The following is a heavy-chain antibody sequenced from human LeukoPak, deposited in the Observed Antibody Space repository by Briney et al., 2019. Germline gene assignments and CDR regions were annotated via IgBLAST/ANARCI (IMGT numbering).Heavy chain of an antibody. CDR3: AKVVVITCFDY. Sequence: GGSLRLSCAASGFTFTNYYMSWIRQAPGKGLEWVSYISVAGNTIDYADSVKGRFTISRDNAKNSVYLQMDSLRAEDTAVYYCAKVVVITCFDYWGQGTLVTVSS. J-gene: IGHJ4*02. D-gene: IGHD3-22*01. V-gene: IGHV3-11*01. CDR1: GFTFTNYY. CDR2: ISVAGNTI.